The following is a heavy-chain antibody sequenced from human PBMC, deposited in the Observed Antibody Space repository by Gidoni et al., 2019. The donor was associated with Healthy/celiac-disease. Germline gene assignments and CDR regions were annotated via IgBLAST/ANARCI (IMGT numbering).Heavy chain of an antibody. CDR1: GLTFSSYG. CDR3: ASDKLLIDDGGNRNAFDI. J-gene: IGHJ3*02. CDR2: IWYDGSNK. V-gene: IGHV3-33*01. D-gene: IGHD4-17*01. Sequence: QVQLVESGGGVVQPGRSLRLSCAASGLTFSSYGLHWVRQAPGKGLEWVEVIWYDGSNKYYADSVKGRFTISRDNSKNTLYLQMNSLRAEDTAVYYCASDKLLIDDGGNRNAFDIWGQGTMVTVSS.